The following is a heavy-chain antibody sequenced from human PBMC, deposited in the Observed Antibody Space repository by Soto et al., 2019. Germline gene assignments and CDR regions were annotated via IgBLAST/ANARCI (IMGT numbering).Heavy chain of an antibody. CDR2: INGYNGNT. D-gene: IGHD6-19*01. CDR3: AREGSAPYYYYGMDV. CDR1: GYTFTTYG. Sequence: QVQLEQSGAEVKKPGDSLKVSCKASGYTFTTYGISWVRQAPGQGLEGMGWINGYNGNTDYPQKLQGRVTMTTDTSTSTAYMALRRLRSDDTAVYYCAREGSAPYYYYGMDVWGQGTTVTVSS. V-gene: IGHV1-18*01. J-gene: IGHJ6*02.